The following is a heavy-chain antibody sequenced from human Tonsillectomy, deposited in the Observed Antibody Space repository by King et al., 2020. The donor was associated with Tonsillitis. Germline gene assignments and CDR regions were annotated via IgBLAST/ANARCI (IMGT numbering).Heavy chain of an antibody. CDR3: ARDPLGYYDSSGYIDY. CDR1: GYTFTSYG. D-gene: IGHD3-22*01. J-gene: IGHJ4*02. V-gene: IGHV1-18*01. CDR2: ISAYNGNT. Sequence: QLVRSGAEVKKPGASVKVSCKASGYTFTSYGISWVRQAPGQGLEWMGWISAYNGNTNYAQKLQGRVTMTTDTSTYTAYLELRSLRSDDTAVYYCARDPLGYYDSSGYIDYWGQGTLVTVSS.